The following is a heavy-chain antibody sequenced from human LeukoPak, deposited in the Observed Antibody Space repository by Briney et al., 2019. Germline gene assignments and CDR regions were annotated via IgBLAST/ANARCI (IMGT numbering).Heavy chain of an antibody. CDR3: ARRTRTGATAGGNYYYYYMDV. D-gene: IGHD1-1*01. J-gene: IGHJ6*03. CDR2: IYYSGST. Sequence: SETLPLTCTVSGGSISGYYWSWIRQPPGKGLEWIGYIYYSGSTNYNPSLKSRVTISVDTSKNQFSLKLSSVTAADTAVYYCARRTRTGATAGGNYYYYYMDVWGTGTTVTVSS. CDR1: GGSISGYY. V-gene: IGHV4-59*01.